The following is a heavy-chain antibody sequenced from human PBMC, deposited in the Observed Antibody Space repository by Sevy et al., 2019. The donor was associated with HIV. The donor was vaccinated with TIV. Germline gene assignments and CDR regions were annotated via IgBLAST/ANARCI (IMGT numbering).Heavy chain of an antibody. CDR3: ARDLESVRKHRPTQI. CDR1: GFTFSSYW. V-gene: IGHV3-74*01. CDR2: INSDGSST. D-gene: IGHD2-15*01. Sequence: GGSLRLSCAASGFTFSSYWMHWVRQAPGKGLVWVSRINSDGSSTRYADSVKGRFTISRDNAKNTLYLQMNSLRAEDTAVYYCARDLESVRKHRPTQIWGQGTLVTVSS. J-gene: IGHJ4*02.